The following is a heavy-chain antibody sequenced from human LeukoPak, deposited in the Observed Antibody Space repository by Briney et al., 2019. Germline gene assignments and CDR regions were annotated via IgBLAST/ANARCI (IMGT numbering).Heavy chain of an antibody. Sequence: GESLKISCKASGYSFTSYWIGWVRQMPGKGLEWMGIIYPGDSDTRYSPSFQGQVTILADKSITTAYPQWSSLKASDTAIYYCARLDRRGDPPVIDYWGQGTLVTVSS. CDR1: GYSFTSYW. V-gene: IGHV5-51*01. CDR2: IYPGDSDT. CDR3: ARLDRRGDPPVIDY. D-gene: IGHD2-21*02. J-gene: IGHJ4*02.